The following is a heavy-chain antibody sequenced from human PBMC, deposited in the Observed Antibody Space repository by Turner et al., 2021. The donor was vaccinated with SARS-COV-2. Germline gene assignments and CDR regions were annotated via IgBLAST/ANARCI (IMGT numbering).Heavy chain of an antibody. J-gene: IGHJ4*02. CDR3: ARDYPWDTAMAHQGGGFDY. V-gene: IGHV3-30-3*01. CDR1: GFTFSSYA. Sequence: QVQLVESGGGVVQPGRSLRLSCAASGFTFSSYAMHWVSQAPGKGLEWVALISYDGSNKFYADSVKGRFTISRDNSKNTLYLQMNSLRAEDTAVYYCARDYPWDTAMAHQGGGFDYWGQGTLVTVSS. D-gene: IGHD5-18*01. CDR2: ISYDGSNK.